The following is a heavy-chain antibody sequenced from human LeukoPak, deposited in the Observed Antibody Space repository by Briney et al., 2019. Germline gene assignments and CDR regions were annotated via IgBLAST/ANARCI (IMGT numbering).Heavy chain of an antibody. D-gene: IGHD5-24*01. CDR2: ISGSGGST. Sequence: GGSLRLSCAASGFTFSSYAMSWVRQAPGKGLEWVSAISGSGGSTYYADSVKGRFTISRDNSKNTLCLQMNSLRAEDTAVYYCARQERRWLQSDFDYWGQGTLVTVSS. CDR3: ARQERRWLQSDFDY. J-gene: IGHJ4*02. CDR1: GFTFSSYA. V-gene: IGHV3-23*01.